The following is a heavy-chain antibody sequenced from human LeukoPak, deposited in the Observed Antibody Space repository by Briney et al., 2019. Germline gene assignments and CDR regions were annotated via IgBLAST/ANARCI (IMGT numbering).Heavy chain of an antibody. Sequence: ASVKVSCKASGYTFTSYGISWVRQAPGQGLEWMGWISAYNGNTNYAQKLQGRVTMTTDTSTSTAYMELSSLRSEDTAVYYCARVSGWLAAAGGYYYGMDVWGQGTTVTVSS. D-gene: IGHD6-13*01. J-gene: IGHJ6*02. CDR1: GYTFTSYG. CDR2: ISAYNGNT. V-gene: IGHV1-18*01. CDR3: ARVSGWLAAAGGYYYGMDV.